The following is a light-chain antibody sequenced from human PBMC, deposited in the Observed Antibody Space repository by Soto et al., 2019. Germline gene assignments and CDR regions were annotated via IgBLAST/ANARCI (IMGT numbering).Light chain of an antibody. CDR1: QSVSSY. Sequence: EIVLTQSPATLSLSPGERATLSCRASQSVSSYLTWYQQKPGQAPRLLIYGASNRATGIPARFSGSGSGTDFTLTISSLAPEDFAVYYCQQRSKWPITFGQGTRLEIK. CDR3: QQRSKWPIT. V-gene: IGKV3-11*01. CDR2: GAS. J-gene: IGKJ5*01.